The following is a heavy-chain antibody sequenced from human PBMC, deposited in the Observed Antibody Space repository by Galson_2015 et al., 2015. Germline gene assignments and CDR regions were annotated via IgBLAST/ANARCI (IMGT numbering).Heavy chain of an antibody. V-gene: IGHV3-30-3*01. J-gene: IGHJ4*02. CDR3: ARDRLTSAVFDY. CDR2: ISYDGSNK. D-gene: IGHD3-9*01. CDR1: GFTFSSYA. Sequence: SLRLSCAASGFTFSSYAMHWVRQAPGKGLEWVAVISYDGSNKYYADSVKGRFTISRDNSKNTLFLQMNSLRAEDTAVYYCARDRLTSAVFDYWGQGTLVTVSS.